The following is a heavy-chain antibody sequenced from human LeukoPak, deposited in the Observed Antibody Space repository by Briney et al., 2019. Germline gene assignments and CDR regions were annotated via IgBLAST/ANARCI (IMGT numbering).Heavy chain of an antibody. D-gene: IGHD2/OR15-2a*01. CDR3: ARDLELGY. V-gene: IGHV4-59*01. CDR2: INYSGNT. Sequence: SETLSLTCTVSAGSISIYYWSWIRQPPGKGLEWIGYINYSGNTNYNPPLKSRVTISIDTSKNQFYLKLSSVTAADTAVYYCARDLELGYWGQGTLVTVSA. J-gene: IGHJ4*02. CDR1: AGSISIYY.